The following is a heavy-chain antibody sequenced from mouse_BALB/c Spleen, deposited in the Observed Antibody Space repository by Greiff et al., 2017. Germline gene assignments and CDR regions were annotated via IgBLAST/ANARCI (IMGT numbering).Heavy chain of an antibody. CDR3: NADYGGFAY. D-gene: IGHD1-1*02. Sequence: DVKLQESGAELVRSGASVKLSCTASGFNIKDYYMHWVKQRPEQGLEWIGWIDPENGDTEYAPKFQGKATMTADTSSNTAYLQLCSLTSEDTAVYYCNADYGGFAYWGQGTLVTVSA. J-gene: IGHJ3*01. CDR2: IDPENGDT. V-gene: IGHV14-4*02. CDR1: GFNIKDYY.